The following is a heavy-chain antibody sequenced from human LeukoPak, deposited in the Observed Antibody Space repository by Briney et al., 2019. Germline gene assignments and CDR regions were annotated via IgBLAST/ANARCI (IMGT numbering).Heavy chain of an antibody. V-gene: IGHV3-21*01. D-gene: IGHD3-10*01. J-gene: IGHJ4*02. CDR1: GFTFSSYS. CDR3: ARDLPLSIFPSITMVRGANDY. CDR2: ISSSSSFI. Sequence: GGSLRLSCAASGFTFSSYSMNWVRQAPGKGLEWVSSISSSSSFIYYADSVKGRFTISRDNAKNSLYLQMNSLRAEDTAVYYCARDLPLSIFPSITMVRGANDYWGQGTLVTVSS.